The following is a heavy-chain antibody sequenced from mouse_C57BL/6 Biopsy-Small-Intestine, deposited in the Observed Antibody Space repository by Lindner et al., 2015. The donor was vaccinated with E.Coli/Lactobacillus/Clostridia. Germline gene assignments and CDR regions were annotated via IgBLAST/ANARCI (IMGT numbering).Heavy chain of an antibody. CDR1: GFTFSSYA. V-gene: IGHV5-6-4*01. D-gene: IGHD1-1*01. CDR3: TREYYDGSYDALDY. Sequence: VQLQESGGGLVKPGGSLKLSCAASGFTFSSYAMSWVRQTPEKRLEWVAYISNGGDNTYYPDSVKGRFTVSRDNAKNTLYLQMNSLKSEDTALYYCTREYYDGSYDALDYWGQGTSVTVSS. J-gene: IGHJ4*01. CDR2: ISNGGDNT.